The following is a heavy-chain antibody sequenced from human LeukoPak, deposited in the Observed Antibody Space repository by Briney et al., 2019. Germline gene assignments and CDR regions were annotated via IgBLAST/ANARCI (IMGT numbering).Heavy chain of an antibody. V-gene: IGHV4-39*01. J-gene: IGHJ6*03. D-gene: IGHD3-3*01. CDR2: IYYSGTT. CDR1: GGSISSSHYY. Sequence: SETLSLTCTVSGGSISSSHYYWGWIRQPPGKGLEWLGTIYYSGTTYCNPSLESRVTMSEDTSKNQFSLTLRSVTATDTAVYYCARQISDYYYYYIDVWGKGTTVTVSS. CDR3: ARQISDYYYYYIDV.